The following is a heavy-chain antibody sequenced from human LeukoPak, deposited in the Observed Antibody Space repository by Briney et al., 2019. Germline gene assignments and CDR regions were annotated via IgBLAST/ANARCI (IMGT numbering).Heavy chain of an antibody. CDR3: ARDRPSTRFDY. Sequence: SQTLSLTCTVSGGSISSGGYYWSWIRQPPGKGLGWIGYIYYGGSTYYNPSLKSRVTMSVDTSKNQFSLKLSSVTAADTAVYYCARDRPSTRFDYWGQGTLVTVSS. V-gene: IGHV4-30-4*08. CDR1: GGSISSGGYY. D-gene: IGHD5-24*01. CDR2: IYYGGST. J-gene: IGHJ4*02.